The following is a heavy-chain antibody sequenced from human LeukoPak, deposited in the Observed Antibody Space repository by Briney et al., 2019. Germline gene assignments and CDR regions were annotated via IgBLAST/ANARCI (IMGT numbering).Heavy chain of an antibody. CDR1: GFTFSSYA. CDR2: IIPIFGTA. CDR3: AREARYFDWLLSYYYYYMDV. J-gene: IGHJ6*03. Sequence: PGGSLRLSCAASGFTFSSYAISWVRQAPGQGLEWMGRIIPIFGTANYAQKFQGRVTITTDESTSTAYMELSSLRSEDTAVYYCAREARYFDWLLSYYYYYMDVWGKGTTVTVSS. D-gene: IGHD3-9*01. V-gene: IGHV1-69*05.